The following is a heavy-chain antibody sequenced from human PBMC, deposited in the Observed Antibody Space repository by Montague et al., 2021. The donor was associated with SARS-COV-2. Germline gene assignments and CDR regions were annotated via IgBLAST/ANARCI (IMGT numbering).Heavy chain of an antibody. D-gene: IGHD7-27*01. CDR3: ASVNTAGAY. CDR1: GGSIDSFY. V-gene: IGHV4-59*01. J-gene: IGHJ4*02. CDR2: IFHSGRT. Sequence: SETLSLTCTVSGGSIDSFYWSWIRRPPGKGLEWIGCIFHSGRTYYNPSLKSRVSMSVDTSKNQVSLRLSSLTAADTAVYYCASVNTAGAYWGQGTLVTVSS.